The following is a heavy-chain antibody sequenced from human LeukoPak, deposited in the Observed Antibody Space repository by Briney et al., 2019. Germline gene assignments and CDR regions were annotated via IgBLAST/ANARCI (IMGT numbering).Heavy chain of an antibody. V-gene: IGHV3-30*04. CDR1: GFSFSYYA. J-gene: IGHJ5*02. Sequence: GGSLRLSCAASGFSFSYYATHWVRQAPGKGLEWVALISHDGSDKYYADSVKGRFTISRDNAKDSLYLQMNSLRAEDTAVYYCARERRASSYNRFDPWGQGTLVTVSS. D-gene: IGHD6-19*01. CDR3: ARERRASSYNRFDP. CDR2: ISHDGSDK.